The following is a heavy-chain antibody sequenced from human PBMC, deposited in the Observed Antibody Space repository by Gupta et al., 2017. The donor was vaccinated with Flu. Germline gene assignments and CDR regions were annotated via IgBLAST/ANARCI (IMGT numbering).Heavy chain of an antibody. CDR1: GATVSSYT. V-gene: IGHV1-69*06. CDR3: ARHEWPRFNWFDP. J-gene: IGHJ5*02. D-gene: IGHD5-12*01. CDR2: VIPLFGTT. Sequence: QVQLVQSGAEVKKPGSSVKVSCKSSGATVSSYTINWVRQAPGQGLEWMGGVIPLFGTTNYAQKFQGRLTFTADKSTSTAYMELSSLRSEDTALYYWARHEWPRFNWFDPWGQGTLVTVSS.